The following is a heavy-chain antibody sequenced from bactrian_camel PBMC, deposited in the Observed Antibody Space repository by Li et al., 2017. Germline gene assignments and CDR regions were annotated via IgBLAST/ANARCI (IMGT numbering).Heavy chain of an antibody. CDR1: GFTFSIHY. V-gene: IGHV3S1*01. CDR2: IYTGDGTT. J-gene: IGHJ4*01. Sequence: QLVESGGGLVQPGGSLRLSCAASGFTFSIHYMSWVRQAPGKGLEWVSAIYTGDGTTRSADSVQGRFTISTDNTKNMLFLQMDSLKSEDTALYYCAKPASPNWVQYELAHWGQGTQVTVS. D-gene: IGHD3*01. CDR3: AKPASPNWVQYELAH.